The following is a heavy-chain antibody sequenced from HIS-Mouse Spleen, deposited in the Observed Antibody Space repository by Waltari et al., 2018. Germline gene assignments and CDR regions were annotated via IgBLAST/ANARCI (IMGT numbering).Heavy chain of an antibody. CDR2: INHSGST. J-gene: IGHJ4*02. CDR1: GGSFSGYY. D-gene: IGHD5-18*01. CDR3: ARNRLVDTAMVFDY. Sequence: QVQLQQWGAGLLKPSETLSLTCAVYGGSFSGYYWSWIRQPPGKGLEWIGEINHSGSTNCNPSLKSRVTISVDTSKNQFSLKLSSVTAADTAVYYCARNRLVDTAMVFDYWGQGTLVTVSS. V-gene: IGHV4-34*01.